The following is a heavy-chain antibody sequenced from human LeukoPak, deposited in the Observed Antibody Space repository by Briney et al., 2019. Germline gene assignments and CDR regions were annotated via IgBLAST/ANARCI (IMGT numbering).Heavy chain of an antibody. J-gene: IGHJ4*02. D-gene: IGHD2-21*02. CDR2: ISYDGSKK. Sequence: GGSLRLSCAASGFTFSSYGMHWVRQAPGKRLEWVAVISYDGSKKFYADSVKGRFTISRDNAENTLYLQMSSLRAEDTAVYYCARGVGDYVLLDYWGQGTLVTVSS. CDR1: GFTFSSYG. CDR3: ARGVGDYVLLDY. V-gene: IGHV3-30*03.